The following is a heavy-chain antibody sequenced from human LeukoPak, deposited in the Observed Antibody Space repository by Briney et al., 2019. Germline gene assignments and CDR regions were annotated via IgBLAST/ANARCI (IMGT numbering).Heavy chain of an antibody. D-gene: IGHD1-26*01. J-gene: IGHJ6*03. V-gene: IGHV3-23*01. CDR1: GFTFSNYA. Sequence: GGSLRLSCSVSGFTFSNYAMHWVRQAPGKGLEWVSTISGSGRDTYYGDSVKGRSTISRDNSKNALYLQMNSLRAEDTAVYYCAKAGAEHYNYYMDVWGKGTTVTASS. CDR2: ISGSGRDT. CDR3: AKAGAEHYNYYMDV.